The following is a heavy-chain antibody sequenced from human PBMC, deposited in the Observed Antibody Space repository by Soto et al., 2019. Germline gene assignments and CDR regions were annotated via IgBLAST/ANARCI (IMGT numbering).Heavy chain of an antibody. CDR2: INPSGGAT. J-gene: IGHJ4*02. CDR3: ARSEKGGYYYFDY. D-gene: IGHD3-22*01. V-gene: IGHV1-46*01. Sequence: ASVKVSCKASGYTLTRYYIHWVRQAPGQGLEWMGIINPSGGATTYAQKFQGRVTMTRDMSTSTMYMELSSLRSEDTAVYYCARSEKGGYYYFDYWGQGTLVTVSS. CDR1: GYTLTRYY.